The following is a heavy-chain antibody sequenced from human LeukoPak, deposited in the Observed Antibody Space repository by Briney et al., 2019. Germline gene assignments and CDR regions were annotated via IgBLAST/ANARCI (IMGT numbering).Heavy chain of an antibody. CDR2: IYHSGHT. Sequence: SETLSLTCTSSGASITTHYWSWIRQPPGKGLEWIGYIYHSGHTNYSPSLKSRVSISVDTSKNQFSLKLSSVTAADTAVYYCARGGDWNGNFDYWGQGTLVTVSS. V-gene: IGHV4-59*11. CDR3: ARGGDWNGNFDY. D-gene: IGHD1-1*01. CDR1: GASITTHY. J-gene: IGHJ4*02.